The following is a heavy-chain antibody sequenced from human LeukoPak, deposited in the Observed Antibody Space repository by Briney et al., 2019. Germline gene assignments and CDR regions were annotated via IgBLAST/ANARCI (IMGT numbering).Heavy chain of an antibody. V-gene: IGHV4-34*01. CDR3: AREDRSGSYYKVLDY. CDR1: GGSFSGYY. Sequence: SETLSLTCAVYGGSFSGYYWSWIRQPPGKGLEWIGETNHSGSTNYNPSLKSRVTISVDTSKNQFSLKLSSVTAADTAVYYCAREDRSGSYYKVLDYWGQGTLVTVSS. D-gene: IGHD3-10*01. CDR2: TNHSGST. J-gene: IGHJ4*02.